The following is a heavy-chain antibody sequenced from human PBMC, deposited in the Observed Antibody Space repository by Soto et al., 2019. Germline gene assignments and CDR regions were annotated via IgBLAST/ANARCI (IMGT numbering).Heavy chain of an antibody. CDR2: INPSGSST. CDR3: AREDRGGSGSYMSDYYYYYGMDV. J-gene: IGHJ6*02. CDR1: GYTLTSYY. V-gene: IGHV1-46*01. D-gene: IGHD3-10*01. Sequence: ASVKVSCKASGYTLTSYYMHWVRQAPGQGLEWMGIINPSGSSTTYAQKFQGRVTVTRDTSTSTVYMELSSLRSEDTAVYYCAREDRGGSGSYMSDYYYYYGMDVWGQGTTVTVSS.